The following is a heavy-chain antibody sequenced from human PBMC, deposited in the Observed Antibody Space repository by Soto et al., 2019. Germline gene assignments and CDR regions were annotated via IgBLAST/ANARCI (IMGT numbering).Heavy chain of an antibody. CDR3: AKDAPYDTSGYYYG. D-gene: IGHD3-22*01. J-gene: IGHJ4*02. CDR2: ISNSGGST. V-gene: IGHV3-23*01. Sequence: GGSLRLSCAASGFTLSTYAMGWVRQAPGKGLQWVSSISNSGGSTYYADSVKGRFTISRDNSKNTLYLQMNSLRAEDTAVYYCAKDAPYDTSGYYYGWGQGTLVTVSS. CDR1: GFTLSTYA.